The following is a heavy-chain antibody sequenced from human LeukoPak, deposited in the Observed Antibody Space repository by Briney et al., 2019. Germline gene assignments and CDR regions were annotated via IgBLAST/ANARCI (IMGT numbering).Heavy chain of an antibody. CDR2: MNPNSGNT. J-gene: IGHJ5*02. CDR1: GYTFTSYD. V-gene: IGHV1-8*01. CDR3: ARIVGIQLWLRWFDP. Sequence: GASVKVSCKASGYTFTSYDINWVRLATGQGLEWMGWMNPNSGNTGYAQKFQGRVTMTRNTSISTAYMELSSLRSEDTAVYYCARIVGIQLWLRWFDPWGQGTLVTVSS. D-gene: IGHD5-18*01.